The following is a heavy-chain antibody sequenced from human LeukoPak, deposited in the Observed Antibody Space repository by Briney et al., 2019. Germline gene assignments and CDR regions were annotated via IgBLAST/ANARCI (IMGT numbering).Heavy chain of an antibody. J-gene: IGHJ4*02. D-gene: IGHD3-22*01. CDR3: ARGPFYYDRGGAFDY. CDR1: GGSISSSSYY. Sequence: PSETLSLTCTVSGGSISSSSYYWGWIRPPPGKGLEWIGSIYYSGSTYYNPSLKSRVTISVDTSKNQFSLKLSSVTAADTAVYYCARGPFYYDRGGAFDYWGQGTLVTVSS. CDR2: IYYSGST. V-gene: IGHV4-39*01.